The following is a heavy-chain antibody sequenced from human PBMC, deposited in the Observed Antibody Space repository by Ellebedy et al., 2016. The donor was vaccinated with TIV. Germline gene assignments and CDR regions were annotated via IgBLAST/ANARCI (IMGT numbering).Heavy chain of an antibody. CDR1: GFTFSRYD. CDR2: ISSSGTYI. V-gene: IGHV3-21*01. CDR3: TRDHSPGYCTSTTCLKSWFDP. Sequence: GGSLRLXXAASGFTFSRYDMHWVRQAPGKGLEWVSSISSSGTYISYADSVKGRFTISRDNSENSLYLQMNSLRAEDTAVYYCTRDHSPGYCTSTTCLKSWFDPWGQGTLVTVSS. J-gene: IGHJ5*02. D-gene: IGHD2-2*01.